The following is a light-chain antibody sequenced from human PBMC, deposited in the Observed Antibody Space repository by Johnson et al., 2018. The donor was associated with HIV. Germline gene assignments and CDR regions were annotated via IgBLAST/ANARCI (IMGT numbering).Light chain of an antibody. CDR2: DNN. J-gene: IGLJ1*01. CDR3: GTWDSSLSAGRV. Sequence: QPVLTQPPSVSAAPGQKVTISCSGSSSNIGNNYVSWYQQLPGTAPKLLIYDNNKRPSGIPDRFSGSKSGTSDTLGITGLQTGDEADYYCGTWDSSLSAGRVFGTGTKVTVL. CDR1: SSNIGNNY. V-gene: IGLV1-51*01.